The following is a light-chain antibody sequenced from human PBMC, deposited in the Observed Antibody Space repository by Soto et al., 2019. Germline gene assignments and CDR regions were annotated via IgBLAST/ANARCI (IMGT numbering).Light chain of an antibody. CDR2: DSS. J-gene: IGKJ4*01. CDR1: QSVRGN. Sequence: VLTQFPATLSLSPGERATLSCRASQSVRGNLAWYQQKPGQAPRLLIYDSSTRAAGIPLRFSGTGSGTDFTLTVTSLQSEDFAVYFCQQYNHWPPLTFGGGTRVVIK. CDR3: QQYNHWPPLT. V-gene: IGKV3-15*01.